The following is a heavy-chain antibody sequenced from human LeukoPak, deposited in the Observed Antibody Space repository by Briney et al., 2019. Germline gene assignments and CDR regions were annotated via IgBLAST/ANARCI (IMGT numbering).Heavy chain of an antibody. CDR1: GFTFRSYD. CDR2: ISGSGGTT. CDR3: AKAAYGSGSYYSYFDS. Sequence: GGSLRLSCSASGFTFRSYDMNWVRQAPGKGLDWVSGISGSGGTTYYADSVEGRFTISRDNSKNTLYLQMNSLRAEDTAVYYCAKAAYGSGSYYSYFDSWGQGTLVTVSS. D-gene: IGHD3-10*01. J-gene: IGHJ4*02. V-gene: IGHV3-23*01.